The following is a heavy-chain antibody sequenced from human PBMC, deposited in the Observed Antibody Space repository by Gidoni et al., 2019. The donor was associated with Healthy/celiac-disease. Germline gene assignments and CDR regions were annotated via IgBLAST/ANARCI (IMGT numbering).Heavy chain of an antibody. V-gene: IGHV3-30-3*01. CDR3: ARAGEQWELLFDY. J-gene: IGHJ4*02. CDR1: GFPFSSYA. CDR2: ISYDGSNK. D-gene: IGHD1-26*01. Sequence: QVQLVESGGGVVQPGRSLRLSCAASGFPFSSYAMHWVRQAPGKGLEWVAVISYDGSNKYYADSVKGRFTISRDNSKNTLYLQMNSLRAEDTAVYYCARAGEQWELLFDYWGQGTLVTVSS.